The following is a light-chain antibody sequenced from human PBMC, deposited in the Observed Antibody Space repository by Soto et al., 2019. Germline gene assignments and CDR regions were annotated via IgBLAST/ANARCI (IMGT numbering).Light chain of an antibody. CDR1: QSITKW. CDR3: QHSHTLST. CDR2: STS. J-gene: IGKJ1*01. Sequence: DIQMTQSPSTLSASVGDRITITCRASQSITKWVAWFQQKPGKAPKLLIHSTSNLESGVPSRFSGSGYGTEFTLTISSLQPDYFPTYYCQHSHTLSTFGPGTKVEMK. V-gene: IGKV1-5*03.